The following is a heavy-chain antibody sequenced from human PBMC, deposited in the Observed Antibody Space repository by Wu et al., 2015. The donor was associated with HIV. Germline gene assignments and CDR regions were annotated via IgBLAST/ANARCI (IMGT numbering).Heavy chain of an antibody. J-gene: IGHJ4*02. D-gene: IGHD2-2*01. Sequence: QVQLVQSGAEVKKPGSSVKVSCKASGGTFSSYAISWVRQAPGQGLEWMGGIIPIFGTANYAQKFQGRVTITADESTSTAYMELSSLRSEDTAVYYCARAYQYCSSTSCYRPVWDPFDYWGQGTLVTVSS. CDR2: IIPIFGTA. V-gene: IGHV1-69*12. CDR3: ARAYQYCSSTSCYRPVWDPFDY. CDR1: GGTFSSYA.